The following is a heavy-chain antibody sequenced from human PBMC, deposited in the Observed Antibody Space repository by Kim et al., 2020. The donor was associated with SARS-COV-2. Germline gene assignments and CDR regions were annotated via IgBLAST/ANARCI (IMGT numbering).Heavy chain of an antibody. CDR3: ARGTRQWLSRHYYYYMDV. CDR1: GGSFSGYY. V-gene: IGHV4-34*01. D-gene: IGHD6-19*01. J-gene: IGHJ6*03. CDR2: INHSGST. Sequence: SETLSLTCAVYGGSFSGYYWSWIRQPPGKGLEWIGEINHSGSTNYNPSLKSRVPISVDTSKNQCSLKLSSVTAADTAVYYCARGTRQWLSRHYYYYMDVWGKGTTVTVSS.